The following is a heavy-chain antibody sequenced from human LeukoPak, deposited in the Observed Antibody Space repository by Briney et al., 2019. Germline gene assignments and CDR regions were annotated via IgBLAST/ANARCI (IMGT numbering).Heavy chain of an antibody. J-gene: IGHJ4*02. CDR3: ARGSCSGGSCFVTFDY. Sequence: GGSLRLSCAASGFTFSRYSMNWVRQAPGKGLEWVSYISSGSSTIYYADSVKGRSTISRDNAKNSLYLQMNSLRAEDTAVYYCARGSCSGGSCFVTFDYWGQGTLVTVSS. D-gene: IGHD2-15*01. V-gene: IGHV3-48*04. CDR2: ISSGSSTI. CDR1: GFTFSRYS.